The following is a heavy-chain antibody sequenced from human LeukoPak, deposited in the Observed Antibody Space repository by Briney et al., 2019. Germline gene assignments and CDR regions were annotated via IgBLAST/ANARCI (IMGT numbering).Heavy chain of an antibody. CDR1: GFTFSDYA. Sequence: GSLRLSCAASGFTFSDYAINWVRQAPGKGLEWVSTISRGGVISYYADSVKGRFTISRDNSNNTLYLHMNRLRAEDTAVYYCVSRAGSPWGPFDDWGQGTLVTVSS. J-gene: IGHJ4*02. CDR3: VSRAGSPWGPFDD. CDR2: ISRGGVIS. D-gene: IGHD7-27*01. V-gene: IGHV3-23*01.